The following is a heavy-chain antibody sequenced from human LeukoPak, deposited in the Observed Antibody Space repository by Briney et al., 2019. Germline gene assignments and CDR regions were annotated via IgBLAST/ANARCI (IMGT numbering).Heavy chain of an antibody. D-gene: IGHD2-2*01. J-gene: IGHJ4*02. CDR3: ARGNTSSSRFDY. CDR2: MSYDGSNK. CDR1: GFTFSSYA. V-gene: IGHV3-30*04. Sequence: GGSLRLSCAASGFTFSSYAMHWVRQAPGKGLEWVAVMSYDGSNKYYADSVKGRFTISRDNSKNTLYLQMNSLRAEDTAVYYCARGNTSSSRFDYWGQGTLVTVSS.